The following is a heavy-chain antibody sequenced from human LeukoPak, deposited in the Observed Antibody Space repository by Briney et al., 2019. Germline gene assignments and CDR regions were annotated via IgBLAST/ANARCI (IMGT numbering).Heavy chain of an antibody. CDR3: ARDDAIRGGFDI. D-gene: IGHD3-10*01. CDR1: SGSISSYY. CDR2: IYYNGST. Sequence: SETLSLTCTVSSGSISSYYWSWIRQPPGKGLEWIGYIYYNGSTNYNPSLKSRVTISVDTSKNQFSLMLSSVTAADTAVYYCARDDAIRGGFDIWGQGTMVTVSS. V-gene: IGHV4-59*01. J-gene: IGHJ3*02.